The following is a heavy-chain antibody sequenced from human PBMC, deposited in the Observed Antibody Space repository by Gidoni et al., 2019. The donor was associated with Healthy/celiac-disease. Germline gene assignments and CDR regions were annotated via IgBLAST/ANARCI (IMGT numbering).Heavy chain of an antibody. Sequence: EVQLVESGGGLVQPGGSLSLSCAASGFTVISYSMHWVRQAPGKGLEWCSYISSSSSTLYYSDSVKGRCTIARDNAKNSLYLQMNSLRDEDTAVYYCAREERGYSYGYDPYYYYYMDVWGKGTTVTVSS. CDR1: GFTVISYS. J-gene: IGHJ6*03. D-gene: IGHD5-18*01. CDR3: AREERGYSYGYDPYYYYYMDV. CDR2: ISSSSSTL. V-gene: IGHV3-48*02.